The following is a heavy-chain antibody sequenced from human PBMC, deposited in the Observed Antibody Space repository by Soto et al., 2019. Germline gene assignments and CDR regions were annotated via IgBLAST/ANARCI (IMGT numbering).Heavy chain of an antibody. D-gene: IGHD3-10*01. J-gene: IGHJ4*02. CDR2: LSAYNGNT. CDR3: ARDFRAGIYYGSGSSIDY. Sequence: QVQLVQSGAEVKKPGASVKVSCKASGYTFISYGISWVRQAPGQGLEGMGWLSAYNGNTNYAQKRQGRVTMTTDTSTSTAYMELRSLRSDDTAVYYCARDFRAGIYYGSGSSIDYWGQGTLVTVSS. CDR1: GYTFISYG. V-gene: IGHV1-18*01.